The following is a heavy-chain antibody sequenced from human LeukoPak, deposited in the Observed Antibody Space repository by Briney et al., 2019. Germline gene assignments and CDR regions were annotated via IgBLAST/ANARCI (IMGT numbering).Heavy chain of an antibody. J-gene: IGHJ4*02. D-gene: IGHD2-21*02. CDR2: IIPILGIA. Sequence: ASVKVSCKASGGTFSSYAISWVRQAPGQGLEWMVRIIPILGIANYAQKFQGRVTITADKSTSTAYMELSSLRSEDTAVYYCARDGAYCGGDCPFDYWGQGTLVTVSS. CDR1: GGTFSSYA. CDR3: ARDGAYCGGDCPFDY. V-gene: IGHV1-69*04.